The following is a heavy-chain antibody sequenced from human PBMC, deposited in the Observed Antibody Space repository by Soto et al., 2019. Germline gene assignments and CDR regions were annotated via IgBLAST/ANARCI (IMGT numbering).Heavy chain of an antibody. CDR1: GFTFSSYA. CDR2: ISGSDGST. V-gene: IGHV3-23*01. D-gene: IGHD6-13*01. J-gene: IGHJ4*02. CDR3: ARRSSSWYFDY. Sequence: EVQVLESGGGLVQPGGSLRLSCAASGFTFSSYAMNWVRQAPGKGLEWVAVISGSDGSTYYADAVKGRFTISRDNSKNTLNLHMNSLRAEDTTVYYCARRSSSWYFDYWGQGTLVTVSS.